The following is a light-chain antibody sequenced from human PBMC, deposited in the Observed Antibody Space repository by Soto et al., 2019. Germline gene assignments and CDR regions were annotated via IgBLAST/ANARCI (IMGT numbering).Light chain of an antibody. CDR1: SSDVGGYHY. CDR2: EVS. Sequence: QSVLTQPASVSVSPGQSITISCTGTSSDVGGYHYVSWYQQYPGKAPKLMIYEVSDRPSGVSNRFSGSKSGNTASLTISGLQAEDEADYYCSSYTSSSTRVFGTGTKVTVL. J-gene: IGLJ1*01. V-gene: IGLV2-14*01. CDR3: SSYTSSSTRV.